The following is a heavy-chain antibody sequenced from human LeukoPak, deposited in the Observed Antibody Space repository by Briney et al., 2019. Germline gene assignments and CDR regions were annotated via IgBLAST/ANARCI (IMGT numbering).Heavy chain of an antibody. CDR1: GGSISSYY. D-gene: IGHD1-26*01. Sequence: SETLSLTCTVSGGSISSYYWSWIRQPPGKGLGWIGEINHSGSTNYNPSLKSRVTISVDTSKNQFSLKLSSVTAADTAVYYCARDLGSFDYWGQGTLVTVSS. CDR3: ARDLGSFDY. V-gene: IGHV4-34*01. CDR2: INHSGST. J-gene: IGHJ4*02.